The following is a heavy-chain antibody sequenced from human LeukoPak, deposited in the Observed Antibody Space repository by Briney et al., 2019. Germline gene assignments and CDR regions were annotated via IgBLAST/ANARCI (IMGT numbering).Heavy chain of an antibody. V-gene: IGHV4-30-2*01. CDR2: IYHSGST. CDR3: ARAVMEWLFGGSHAGAFDI. CDR1: GGSINSGGYS. Sequence: SQTLSLTCAVSGGSINSGGYSWSWIRQPPGKGLEWIGYIYHSGSTYNNPSLKSRVTISVDRSRNQFSLKLSSVTAADTAVYYCARAVMEWLFGGSHAGAFDIWGQGTMVTVSS. J-gene: IGHJ3*02. D-gene: IGHD3-3*01.